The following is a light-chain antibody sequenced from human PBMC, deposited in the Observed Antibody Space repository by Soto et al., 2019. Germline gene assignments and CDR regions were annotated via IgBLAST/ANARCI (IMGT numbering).Light chain of an antibody. V-gene: IGLV2-14*01. J-gene: IGLJ2*01. CDR1: SSDIGDYNY. CDR2: GVS. Sequence: QSALTQPASVSGSPGQSITISCTGTSSDIGDYNYVSWYQQHPGKAPKLMISGVSNRPSVVSTRFSGSKSGNTASLTISGLQAEDEADYYCSSYTSTNPVIFGGGTKLTVL. CDR3: SSYTSTNPVI.